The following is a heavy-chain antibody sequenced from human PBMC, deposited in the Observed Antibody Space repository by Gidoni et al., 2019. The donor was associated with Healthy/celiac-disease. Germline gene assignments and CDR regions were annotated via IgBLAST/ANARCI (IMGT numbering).Heavy chain of an antibody. J-gene: IGHJ4*02. CDR1: GGSFSGYY. Sequence: QVQLQQWGAGLLKPSETLSLTCAVHGGSFSGYYWSWIRQPPGKGLEWIGEINHSGSTNYNPSLKSRVTISVDTSKNQFSLKLSSVTAADTAVYYCARARGYSSGYYYGYWGQGTLVTVSS. CDR2: INHSGST. CDR3: ARARGYSSGYYYGY. D-gene: IGHD3-22*01. V-gene: IGHV4-34*01.